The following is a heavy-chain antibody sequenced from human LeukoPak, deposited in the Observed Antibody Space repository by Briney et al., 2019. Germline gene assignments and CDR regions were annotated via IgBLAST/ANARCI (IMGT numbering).Heavy chain of an antibody. J-gene: IGHJ5*02. CDR3: ARSSSPNWFDP. CDR1: GFTFSSYS. V-gene: IGHV3-21*01. Sequence: GGSLRLXCAASGFTFSSYSMNWVRQAPGKGLEWVSSISSSSSYIYYADSVKGRFTISRDNAKNSLYLQMNSLRAEDTAVYYCARSSSPNWFDPWGQRTLVTVSS. CDR2: ISSSSSYI. D-gene: IGHD6-13*01.